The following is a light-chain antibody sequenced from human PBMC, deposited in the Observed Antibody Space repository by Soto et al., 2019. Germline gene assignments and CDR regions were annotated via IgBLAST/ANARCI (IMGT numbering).Light chain of an antibody. V-gene: IGKV1-12*02. Sequence: DIQMTQAPASVSASVGDRVTITCRASQGISHWLAWYQQKPGNAPKPLIYEASSLERGVPASFSGSGSGTDFTPTTSSLQAADCANYYCQQANSCPWTFGQGTKV. CDR1: QGISHW. J-gene: IGKJ1*01. CDR2: EAS. CDR3: QQANSCPWT.